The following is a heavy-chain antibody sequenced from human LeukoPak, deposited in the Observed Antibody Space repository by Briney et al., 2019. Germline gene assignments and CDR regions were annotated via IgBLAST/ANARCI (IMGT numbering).Heavy chain of an antibody. CDR3: ARDRGSSSPSGWFDP. V-gene: IGHV4-59*01. Sequence: SETLSLTCTVSGGSIRSYYWSWIRQPPGKGLEWIAYIYDSGSTHYNPSLKSRVTISVDTSKNQLSLNLSSVTAADTAVYYCARDRGSSSPSGWFDPWGQGALVTVS. CDR2: IYDSGST. J-gene: IGHJ5*02. D-gene: IGHD6-6*01. CDR1: GGSIRSYY.